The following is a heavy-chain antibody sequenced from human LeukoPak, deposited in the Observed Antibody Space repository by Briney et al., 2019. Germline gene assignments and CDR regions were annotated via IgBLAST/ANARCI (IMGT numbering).Heavy chain of an antibody. V-gene: IGHV3-9*01. CDR1: GFTFDDYA. CDR2: ISWNSGSI. J-gene: IGHJ6*03. Sequence: GGSLRLSCAASGFTFDDYAMHWVRQAPGKGLEWVSGISWNSGSIVYADSVKCLFIISRNNAKISLSLHMNSLRAEDTALYYCAKEYGDYARSGYYYYYMDVCGKGTTVTVSS. CDR3: AKEYGDYARSGYYYYYMDV. D-gene: IGHD4-17*01.